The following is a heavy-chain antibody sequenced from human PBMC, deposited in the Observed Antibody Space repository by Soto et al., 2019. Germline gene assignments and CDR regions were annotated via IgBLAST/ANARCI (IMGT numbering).Heavy chain of an antibody. V-gene: IGHV4-4*02. D-gene: IGHD3-16*01. CDR1: GGSVSSKKW. CDR3: ASYVGTGGYGAFDI. J-gene: IGHJ3*02. Sequence: VLLQESGPGLVKASGTLSLTCALSGGSVSSKKWWTWVRQTPGKGLEWIGEIFHRGDTNYNAFLKSRVTISIDKSRNQVSLTLTSVTAADTAVYYCASYVGTGGYGAFDIWGQGTVVTVSS. CDR2: IFHRGDT.